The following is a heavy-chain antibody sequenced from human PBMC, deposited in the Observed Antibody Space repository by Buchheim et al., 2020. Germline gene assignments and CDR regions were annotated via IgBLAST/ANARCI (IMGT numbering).Heavy chain of an antibody. CDR1: GFTFSSRW. Sequence: EVQLVESGGGLVQPGGSLRLSCAVSGFTFSSRWMSWVRQAPEKGLERVANISGDGDERYYVDSVKGRFTISRDNSKNSLYLQMNSLRAEDTAVYYCAIGRGLDVWGQGTT. V-gene: IGHV3-7*03. CDR3: AIGRGLDV. CDR2: ISGDGDER. J-gene: IGHJ6*02.